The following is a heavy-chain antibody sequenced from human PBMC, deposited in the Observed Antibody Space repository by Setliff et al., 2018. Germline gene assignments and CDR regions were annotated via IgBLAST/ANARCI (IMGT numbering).Heavy chain of an antibody. V-gene: IGHV3-21*01. J-gene: IGHJ4*02. Sequence: GGSLRLSCAASGFTFSSYSMNWVRQAPGKGLEWVSSISSSSSYIYYADSVKGRFTISRDNAKNSLYLQMNSLRAEDTAVYYCARVGYCCGPTCYPFDSWGQGNLVTVSS. CDR3: ARVGYCCGPTCYPFDS. CDR1: GFTFSSYS. CDR2: ISSSSSYI. D-gene: IGHD2-2*01.